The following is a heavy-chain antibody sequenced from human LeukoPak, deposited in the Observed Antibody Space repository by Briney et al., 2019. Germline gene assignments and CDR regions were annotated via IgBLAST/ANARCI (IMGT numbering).Heavy chain of an antibody. CDR2: IIPILGIA. CDR3: ARTSWETRLYYFDY. D-gene: IGHD1-26*01. CDR1: GGTFSSYA. Sequence: ASVKVSCKASGGTFSSYAISWVRPAPGQGLEWMGRIIPILGIANYAQKFQGRVTITADKSTSTAYMELSSLRSEDTAVYYCARTSWETRLYYFDYWGQGTLVTVSS. J-gene: IGHJ4*02. V-gene: IGHV1-69*04.